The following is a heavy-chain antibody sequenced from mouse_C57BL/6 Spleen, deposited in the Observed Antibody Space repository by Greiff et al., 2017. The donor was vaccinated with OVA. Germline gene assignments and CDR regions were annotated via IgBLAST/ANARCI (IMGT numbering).Heavy chain of an antibody. D-gene: IGHD3-2*02. CDR1: GYTFTSYW. CDR3: ARKTAQAPYAMDY. CDR2: IDPSDSYT. J-gene: IGHJ4*01. V-gene: IGHV1-50*01. Sequence: QVQLQQPGAELVKPGASVKLSCKASGYTFTSYWMQWVQQRPGQGLEWIGEIDPSDSYTNYNQKVKGKATLTVDTSSSTAYMQLSSLTSEDSAVYYCARKTAQAPYAMDYWGQGTSVTVSA.